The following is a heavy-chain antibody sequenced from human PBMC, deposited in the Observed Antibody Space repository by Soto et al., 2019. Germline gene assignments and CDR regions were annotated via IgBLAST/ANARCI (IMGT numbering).Heavy chain of an antibody. CDR2: IGSSGGVI. J-gene: IGHJ6*02. CDR1: GFTFSAYD. D-gene: IGHD5-18*01. Sequence: GGSLRLSCAASGFTFSAYDMNWVRQAPGKGLEWIAYIGSSGGVIHYADSVKGRFTIARDNAKNSLFLQLSGLRVDDTAVYFCARAGYSYGQFAYYSGMDVWGQGTPVTVYS. CDR3: ARAGYSYGQFAYYSGMDV. V-gene: IGHV3-48*03.